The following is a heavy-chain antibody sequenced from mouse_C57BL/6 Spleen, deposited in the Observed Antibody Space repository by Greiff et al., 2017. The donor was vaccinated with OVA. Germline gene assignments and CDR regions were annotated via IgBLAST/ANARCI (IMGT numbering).Heavy chain of an antibody. Sequence: QVQLQQPGAELVKPGASVKLSCKASGYTFTSYWMHWVKQRPGQGLEWIGMIHPNSGSTNYNEKFKSKATLTVDKSSSTAYMQLSSLTSEDSAVYYCARSRGNSYAMDYWGQETSVTVSS. CDR3: ARSRGNSYAMDY. D-gene: IGHD2-1*01. CDR2: IHPNSGST. V-gene: IGHV1-64*01. J-gene: IGHJ4*01. CDR1: GYTFTSYW.